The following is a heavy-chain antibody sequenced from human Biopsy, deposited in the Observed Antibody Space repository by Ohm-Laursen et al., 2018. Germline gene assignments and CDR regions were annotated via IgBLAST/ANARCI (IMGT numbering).Heavy chain of an antibody. Sequence: GSSVKVSCKVSGYTPTELSMHWVRQAPGKGLEWMGGFAPENGKTVYAQNFQARVSMTEDTSTDTAYMELRSLRSEGTAVYYCAADINVWNVNYWGQGTQVTVSS. CDR1: GYTPTELS. J-gene: IGHJ4*02. D-gene: IGHD1-1*01. CDR3: AADINVWNVNY. CDR2: FAPENGKT. V-gene: IGHV1-24*01.